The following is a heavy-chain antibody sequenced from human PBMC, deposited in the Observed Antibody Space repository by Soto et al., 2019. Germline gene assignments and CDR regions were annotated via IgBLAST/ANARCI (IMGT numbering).Heavy chain of an antibody. CDR3: ARDVDYDSSGYSYFDY. V-gene: IGHV4-59*01. J-gene: IGHJ4*02. CDR1: GGSISSYY. CDR2: IYYTGTT. D-gene: IGHD3-22*01. Sequence: SETLSLTCTVSGGSISSYYWSWIRQPPGKGLEWIGYIYYTGTTTYNPSIKSRVTISVDTSKNQFSLKLSSVTAADTAVYYCARDVDYDSSGYSYFDYWGQGTLVTVSS.